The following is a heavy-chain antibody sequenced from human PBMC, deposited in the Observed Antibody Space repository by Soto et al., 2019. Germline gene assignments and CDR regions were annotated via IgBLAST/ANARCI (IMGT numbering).Heavy chain of an antibody. CDR3: ARGGKAAKLVNWFDP. J-gene: IGHJ5*02. CDR1: GGSFSGYY. CDR2: INHSGST. V-gene: IGHV4-34*01. Sequence: PSETLSLTCAVYGGSFSGYYWSWIRQPPGKGLEWIGEINHSGSTNYNPSLKSRVTISVDTSKDQFSLKLSSVTAADTAVYYCARGGKAAKLVNWFDPWGQGTLVTVSS. D-gene: IGHD6-13*01.